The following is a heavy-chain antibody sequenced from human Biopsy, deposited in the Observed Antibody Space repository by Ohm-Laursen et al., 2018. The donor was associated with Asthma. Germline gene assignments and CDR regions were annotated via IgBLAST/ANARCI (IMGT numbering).Heavy chain of an antibody. CDR1: GFRFSDYG. V-gene: IGHV3-23*01. Sequence: SLRLSCAASGFRFSDYGMHWVRQAPGKGLEWVASVSSSGGARDYADSVRGRFTISRDNSNTVFLQMNSLRAEDTAVYYCARISICRTTTCYSYFSYSMDVWGQGTTVTVSS. D-gene: IGHD2-2*01. J-gene: IGHJ6*02. CDR3: ARISICRTTTCYSYFSYSMDV. CDR2: VSSSGGAR.